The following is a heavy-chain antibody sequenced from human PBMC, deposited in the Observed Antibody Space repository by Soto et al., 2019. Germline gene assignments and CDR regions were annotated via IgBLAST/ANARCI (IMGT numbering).Heavy chain of an antibody. D-gene: IGHD3-22*01. J-gene: IGHJ4*02. CDR3: AREGLLHYYDSSGGYLDY. Sequence: QVQLVQSGAEVKKPGSSVKVSCKASGGTFSSYAISWVRQAPGQGLEWMGGIIPIFGTANYAQKFQGRVTITADESTSTAYMELSSLRSEDTAVYYCAREGLLHYYDSSGGYLDYWGQGTLVTVSS. V-gene: IGHV1-69*01. CDR1: GGTFSSYA. CDR2: IIPIFGTA.